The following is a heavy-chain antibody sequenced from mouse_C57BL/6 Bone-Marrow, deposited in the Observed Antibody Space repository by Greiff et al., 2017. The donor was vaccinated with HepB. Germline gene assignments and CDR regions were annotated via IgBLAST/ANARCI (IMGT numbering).Heavy chain of an antibody. V-gene: IGHV14-2*01. CDR3: ADYGNYAWFAY. D-gene: IGHD2-1*01. J-gene: IGHJ3*01. Sequence: EVKLQQSGAELVKPGASVKLSCTASGFNIKDYYMHWVKQRTEQGLEWIGRIDPEDGETKYAPKFQGKATITADTSSNTAYLQLSSLTSEDTAVYYCADYGNYAWFAYWGQGTLVTVSA. CDR1: GFNIKDYY. CDR2: IDPEDGET.